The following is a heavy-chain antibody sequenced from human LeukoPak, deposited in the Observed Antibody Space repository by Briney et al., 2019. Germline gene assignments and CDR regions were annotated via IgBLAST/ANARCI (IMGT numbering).Heavy chain of an antibody. CDR1: GFTFSSYG. Sequence: GGSLRLSCAASGFTFSSYGMHWVRQAPGKVLEWVAVISYDGSNKYYADSVKGRFTISRDNFKNTLYLQMNSLRAEDTAVYYCAAGAGITIFGVVFDYWGQGTLVTVSS. CDR3: AAGAGITIFGVVFDY. J-gene: IGHJ4*02. D-gene: IGHD3-3*01. V-gene: IGHV3-30*03. CDR2: ISYDGSNK.